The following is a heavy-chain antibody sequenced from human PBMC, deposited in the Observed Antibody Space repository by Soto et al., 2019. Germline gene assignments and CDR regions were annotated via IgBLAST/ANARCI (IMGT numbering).Heavy chain of an antibody. CDR2: ISSTTNYI. CDR1: GFIFTRYS. J-gene: IGHJ4*02. CDR3: ARESEDLTSNFDY. Sequence: GALRLSCAASGFIFTRYSMNWVRQAPGKGLEWVSSISSTTNYIYYGDSMKGRFTISRDNAKNSLYLEMNSLRAEDTAVYYCARESEDLTSNFDYWGQGTLVTVSS. V-gene: IGHV3-21*06.